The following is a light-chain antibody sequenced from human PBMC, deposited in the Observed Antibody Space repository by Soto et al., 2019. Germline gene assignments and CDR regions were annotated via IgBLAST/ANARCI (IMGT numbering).Light chain of an antibody. Sequence: DIVLTQSPATLSLSPGERATLSCRASQSVSTYLAWYQQKPGQAPRLLVYDASNRASGVPARFSGSGSGTDFTLTISGLEPEDSAVYYCQHRCNWPWTFGRGTKVEI. CDR3: QHRCNWPWT. CDR1: QSVSTY. J-gene: IGKJ1*01. CDR2: DAS. V-gene: IGKV3-11*01.